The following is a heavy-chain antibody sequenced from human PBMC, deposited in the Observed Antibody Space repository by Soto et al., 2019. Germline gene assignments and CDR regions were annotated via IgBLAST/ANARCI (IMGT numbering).Heavy chain of an antibody. CDR1: GYTFTSYG. CDR3: ATIGILTGFYGFFDY. J-gene: IGHJ4*02. V-gene: IGHV1-18*01. D-gene: IGHD3-9*01. Sequence: ASVKVSCKASGYTFTSYGISWVRQAPGQGLEWMGWISAYNGNTNYAQKLQGRVTMTTDTSTSTAYMELRSLRSDDTAVYYFATIGILTGFYGFFDYWGQGTLVTVSS. CDR2: ISAYNGNT.